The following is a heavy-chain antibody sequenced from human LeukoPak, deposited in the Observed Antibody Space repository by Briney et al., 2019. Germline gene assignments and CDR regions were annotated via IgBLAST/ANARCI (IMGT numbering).Heavy chain of an antibody. CDR2: IYHSGST. J-gene: IGHJ4*02. D-gene: IGHD4-17*01. CDR1: GYSLSSGFF. V-gene: IGHV4-38-2*02. Sequence: PSETLSLTCTVSGYSLSSGFFCDWIRQSPGKGLEWIGSIYHSGSTYYNPSLKSRVTISVDTSKNQFSLKLSSVTAADTAVYYCARRERGFDDYGDYLFDYWGQGTLVTVSS. CDR3: ARRERGFDDYGDYLFDY.